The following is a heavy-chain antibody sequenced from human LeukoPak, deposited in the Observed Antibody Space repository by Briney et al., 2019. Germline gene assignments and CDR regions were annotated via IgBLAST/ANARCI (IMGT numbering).Heavy chain of an antibody. Sequence: PGGSLRLSCAASGFTFSSYAMSWVRQAPGKGLEWVSTISGSGGSALYADSVKGRFTISRDNSKNTLYLQMNSLRAEDTAVYYCAKINSGWGSLYDAFDMWGQGTMVTVSS. D-gene: IGHD6-19*01. CDR1: GFTFSSYA. J-gene: IGHJ3*02. V-gene: IGHV3-23*01. CDR3: AKINSGWGSLYDAFDM. CDR2: ISGSGGSA.